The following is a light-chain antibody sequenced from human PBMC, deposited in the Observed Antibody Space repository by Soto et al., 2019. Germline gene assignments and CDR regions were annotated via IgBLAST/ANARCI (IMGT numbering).Light chain of an antibody. Sequence: QSVLTQPRSASGSPGQSVAISCTGTSSDVGGYNYVSWYQQHPGKAPKLMIYDVTKRPSGVPDRFSGSKSGNTASLTISGLQAEDEADYYCCSYGGRLYVFGTGTKVTVL. V-gene: IGLV2-11*01. CDR3: CSYGGRLYV. CDR1: SSDVGGYNY. J-gene: IGLJ1*01. CDR2: DVT.